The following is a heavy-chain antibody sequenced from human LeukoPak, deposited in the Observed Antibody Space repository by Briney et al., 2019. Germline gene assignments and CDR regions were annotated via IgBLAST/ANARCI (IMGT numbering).Heavy chain of an antibody. D-gene: IGHD6-19*01. CDR3: ARKGIAVAVQH. CDR2: INHSGST. J-gene: IGHJ1*01. CDR1: GGSFSGYY. V-gene: IGHV4-34*01. Sequence: SETLSLTCAIYGGSFSGYYWSWIRQPPGKGLEWIGEINHSGSTNYNPSLKSRVTISVDTSKNQFSLKLSSVTAADTAVYYCARKGIAVAVQHWGQGTLVTVSS.